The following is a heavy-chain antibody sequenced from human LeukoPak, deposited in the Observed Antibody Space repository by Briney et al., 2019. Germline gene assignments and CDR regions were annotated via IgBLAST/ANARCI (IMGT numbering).Heavy chain of an antibody. J-gene: IGHJ6*03. CDR1: GFTFSSYG. D-gene: IGHD6-19*01. CDR3: ARAPGESSGWSYYYYYYMDV. CDR2: ISGSGGST. V-gene: IGHV3-23*01. Sequence: GGSLRLSCAASGFTFSSYGMSWVRQAPGKGLEWVSAISGSGGSTYYADSVKGRFTISRDNSKNTLYLQMNSLRAEDTAVYYCARAPGESSGWSYYYYYYMDVWGKGTTVTISS.